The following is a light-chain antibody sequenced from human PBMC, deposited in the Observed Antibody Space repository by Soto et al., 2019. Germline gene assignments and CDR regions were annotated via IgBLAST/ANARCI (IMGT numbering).Light chain of an antibody. CDR1: QSVSSN. CDR2: GAS. Sequence: EIVMTQSPATLSVSPGERATLSCRASQSVSSNLAWYQQKPGQAPRLLIYGASTSATGIPARFSGSGSGTEFTLTISSLQSEDFAVYYCQQYNNWHYTFGQGTTLESK. CDR3: QQYNNWHYT. J-gene: IGKJ2*01. V-gene: IGKV3-15*01.